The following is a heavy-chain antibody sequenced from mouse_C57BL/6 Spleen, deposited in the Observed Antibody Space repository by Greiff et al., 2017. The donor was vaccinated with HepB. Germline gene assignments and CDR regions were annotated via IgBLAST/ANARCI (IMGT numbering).Heavy chain of an antibody. CDR1: GYTFTDYY. J-gene: IGHJ4*01. Sequence: QVQLQQSGAELVRPGASVKLSCKASGYTFTDYYINWVKQRPGQGLEWIARIYPGSGNTYYNEKFKGKATLTAEKSSSTAYMQLSSLTSEDSAVYFCARGIYEGAYYYAMDYWGQGTSVTVSS. CDR3: ARGIYEGAYYYAMDY. CDR2: IYPGSGNT. V-gene: IGHV1-76*01. D-gene: IGHD2-3*01.